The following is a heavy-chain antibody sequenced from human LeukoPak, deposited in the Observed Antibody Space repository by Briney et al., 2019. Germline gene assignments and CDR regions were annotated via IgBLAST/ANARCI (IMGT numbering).Heavy chain of an antibody. Sequence: ASVKVSCKAPGYTFTSYYMHWVRQAPGQGLEWMGIINPSGGSTSYAQKFQGRVTMTRDTSTSTVYMELSSLRSEDTAVYYCARVGIAVAGTYYYYYGMDVWGQGTTVTVSS. CDR2: INPSGGST. V-gene: IGHV1-46*01. CDR1: GYTFTSYY. CDR3: ARVGIAVAGTYYYYYGMDV. D-gene: IGHD6-19*01. J-gene: IGHJ6*02.